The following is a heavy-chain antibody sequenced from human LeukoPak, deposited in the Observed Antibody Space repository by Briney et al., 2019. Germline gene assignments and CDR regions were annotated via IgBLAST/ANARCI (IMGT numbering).Heavy chain of an antibody. Sequence: PGGSLRLSCAASGFTFSSYSMNWVRQAPGKGLEWVSSISSSSSYLYYADSVKGRFTISRDNAKNSLYLQMNSLRAEDTAVYYCARVEYYDSSGYSDYWGQGTLVTVSS. CDR2: ISSSSSYL. V-gene: IGHV3-21*01. CDR1: GFTFSSYS. J-gene: IGHJ4*02. CDR3: ARVEYYDSSGYSDY. D-gene: IGHD3-22*01.